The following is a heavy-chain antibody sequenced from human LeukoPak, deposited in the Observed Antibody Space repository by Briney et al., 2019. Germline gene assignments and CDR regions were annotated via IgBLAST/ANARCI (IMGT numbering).Heavy chain of an antibody. CDR3: ARPSGFTGYYYFDY. D-gene: IGHD3-9*01. CDR1: GGSISSSFYY. V-gene: IGHV4-39*01. CDR2: IYYDNGST. Sequence: SETLSLTCSDSGGSISSSFYYWGWIRQPPGKGLEWIGTIYYDNGSTYYNPSLKSRVTISVDTSMNQFSLKLSSVTAADTAMYYCARPSGFTGYYYFDYWGQGTLVTVSS. J-gene: IGHJ4*02.